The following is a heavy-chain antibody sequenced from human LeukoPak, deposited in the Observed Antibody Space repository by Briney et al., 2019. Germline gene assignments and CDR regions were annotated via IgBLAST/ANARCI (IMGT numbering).Heavy chain of an antibody. CDR3: ARENAVAEIDY. V-gene: IGHV4-34*01. D-gene: IGHD6-19*01. CDR1: GGSFSGYY. CDR2: INHSGST. J-gene: IGHJ4*02. Sequence: SETLSLTCAVYGGSFSGYYWSWIRQPPGKGLEWIGEINHSGSTNYNPSLKSRVTISVDTSKNQFSLKLSSVTAADTAVYYCARENAVAEIDYWGRGTLVTVSS.